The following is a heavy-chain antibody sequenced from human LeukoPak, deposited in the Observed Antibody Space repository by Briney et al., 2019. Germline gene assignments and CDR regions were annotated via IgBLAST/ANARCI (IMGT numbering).Heavy chain of an antibody. D-gene: IGHD3-10*01. CDR1: GFTFSSYG. CDR2: IWYDGSNK. CDR3: ARDIPHYYGSGSYFVAGFDY. Sequence: GGSLRLSCAASGFTFSSYGMHWVRQAPGKGLEWVAVIWYDGSNKYYADPVKGRFTISRDNSKNTLYLQMNSLRAEDTAVYYCARDIPHYYGSGSYFVAGFDYWGQGTLVTVSS. V-gene: IGHV3-33*01. J-gene: IGHJ4*02.